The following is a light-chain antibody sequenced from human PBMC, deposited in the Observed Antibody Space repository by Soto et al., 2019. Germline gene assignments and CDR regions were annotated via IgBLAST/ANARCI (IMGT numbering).Light chain of an antibody. J-gene: IGKJ1*01. CDR3: QQYNSYWT. CDR2: DAS. CDR1: QGISSY. V-gene: IGKV1-8*01. Sequence: AIRMTQSPSSFSASTGDRVTITFRASQGISSYLAWYQQKPGKAPKPLIYDASSLESGVPSRFSGSGSGTEFTLTISSLQPDDFATYYCQQYNSYWTFGQGTKVDIK.